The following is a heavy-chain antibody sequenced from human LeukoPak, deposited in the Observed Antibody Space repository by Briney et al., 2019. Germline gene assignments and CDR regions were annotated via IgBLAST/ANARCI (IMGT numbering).Heavy chain of an antibody. CDR1: GGSISSSSYY. V-gene: IGHV4-39*07. D-gene: IGHD5-12*01. J-gene: IGHJ5*01. CDR3: ASLGGYDS. Sequence: SETLSLTCTVSGGSISSSSYYWGWIRQPPGKGLEWIGRIYSSVTTYNPSLKSRVTISVDTSKNQFSLKLSSVTAADTAVYYCASLGGYDSWGQGTLVTVSS. CDR2: IYSSVTT.